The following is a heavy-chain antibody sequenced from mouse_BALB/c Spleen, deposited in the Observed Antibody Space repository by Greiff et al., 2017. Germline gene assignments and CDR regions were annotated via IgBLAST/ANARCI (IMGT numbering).Heavy chain of an antibody. D-gene: IGHD4-1*01. Sequence: VQLKQPGPELVKPGASVKMSCKASGYTFTSYVMHWVKQKPGQGLEWIGYINPYNDGTKYNEKFKGKATLTSDKSSSTAYMELSSLTSEDSAVYYCASLGRAYAMDYWGQGTSVTVSS. CDR2: INPYNDGT. J-gene: IGHJ4*01. V-gene: IGHV1-14*01. CDR1: GYTFTSYV. CDR3: ASLGRAYAMDY.